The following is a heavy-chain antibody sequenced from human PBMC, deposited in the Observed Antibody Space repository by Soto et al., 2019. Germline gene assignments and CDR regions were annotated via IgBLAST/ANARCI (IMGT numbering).Heavy chain of an antibody. D-gene: IGHD3-3*01. CDR1: GFTFSSYA. J-gene: IGHJ2*01. CDR3: AKDAASCITSFDS. Sequence: EVQLLESGGGLVQPGGSLRLSCAASGFTFSSYAMSWVRQAPGKGLEWVSVVSGSAGSTYYADSVKGRFTISRDNSKNTLYLQMNSLRAEDTAVYYCAKDAASCITSFDSWGRGTVVTVSS. CDR2: VSGSAGST. V-gene: IGHV3-23*01.